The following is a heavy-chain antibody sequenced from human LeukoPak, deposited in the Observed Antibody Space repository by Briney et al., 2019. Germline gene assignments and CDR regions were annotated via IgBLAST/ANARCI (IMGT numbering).Heavy chain of an antibody. V-gene: IGHV3-21*01. CDR1: GFTFSSYS. Sequence: GGSLRLSCAASGFTFSSYSMNWVRQAPGKGLEWVSSISSSSSYIYYADSVKGRFTISRDNAKNSLYLQMNSLRAEDTAVYYCARDLTSSGSHNAFDIWGQGKMVTVSS. D-gene: IGHD1-26*01. CDR2: ISSSSSYI. J-gene: IGHJ3*02. CDR3: ARDLTSSGSHNAFDI.